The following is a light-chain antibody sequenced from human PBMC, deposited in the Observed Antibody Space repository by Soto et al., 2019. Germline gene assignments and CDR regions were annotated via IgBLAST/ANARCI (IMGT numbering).Light chain of an antibody. CDR1: QSIGIW. CDR3: QQYDRYSRT. J-gene: IGKJ1*01. V-gene: IGKV1-5*03. CDR2: QAS. Sequence: DIQMTQSPSTLSASVGDRVTITFRASQSIGIWLAWYQQKPRKAPKLLIYQASSLKRGVPSRFSGSGSGTEFTLTLSSLQPDDLATYYCQQYDRYSRTFGQGTKVEIK.